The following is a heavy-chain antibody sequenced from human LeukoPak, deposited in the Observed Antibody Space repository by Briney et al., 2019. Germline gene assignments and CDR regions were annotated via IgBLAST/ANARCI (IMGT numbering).Heavy chain of an antibody. D-gene: IGHD2-15*01. J-gene: IGHJ4*02. CDR3: GKEDRMTLDNFDY. Sequence: PGRSLRLSCAASGFTFSSYAMHWVRQAPGKVLEWVSVINNSGADKYDQDFLRGGFTISSDSSKNTLSLQMNSLTTEDTAVYYCGKEDRMTLDNFDYWGQGALVTVSS. CDR2: INNSGADK. V-gene: IGHV3-23*01. CDR1: GFTFSSYA.